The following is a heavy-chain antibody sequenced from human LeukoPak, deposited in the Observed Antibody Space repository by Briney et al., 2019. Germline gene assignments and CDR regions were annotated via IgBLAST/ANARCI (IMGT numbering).Heavy chain of an antibody. Sequence: GGSLRLSCAASGFTFSSYAMSWVRQAPGKGLEWVSTLSGSGGNTYYADSVKGRVTISRDNSKNTLYLQMNSLRAEDTAVYHCAKGSYYYDSTDYFDYWGQGTLVTVSS. J-gene: IGHJ4*02. CDR1: GFTFSSYA. D-gene: IGHD3-22*01. V-gene: IGHV3-23*01. CDR2: LSGSGGNT. CDR3: AKGSYYYDSTDYFDY.